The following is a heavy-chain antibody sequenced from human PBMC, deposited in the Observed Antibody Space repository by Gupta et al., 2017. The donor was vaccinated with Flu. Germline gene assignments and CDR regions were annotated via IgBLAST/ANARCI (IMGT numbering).Heavy chain of an antibody. Sequence: EVQLLESGGGLVQPGGSLRLPCEASGFTFCTYAMTWVRPAPGRGLEWVSTITDAGAGTYYADSVRGRFTISRANTKNTLFLQMDSLRAGDTATYYCAKGSLVTAPQYGREYFDYLGQGTLVTVSS. CDR3: AKGSLVTAPQYGREYFDY. CDR1: GFTFCTYA. J-gene: IGHJ4*02. CDR2: ITDAGAGT. D-gene: IGHD5-18*01. V-gene: IGHV3-23*01.